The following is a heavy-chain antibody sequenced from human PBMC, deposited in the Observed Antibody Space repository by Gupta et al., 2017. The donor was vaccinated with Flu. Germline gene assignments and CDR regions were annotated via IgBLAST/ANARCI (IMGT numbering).Heavy chain of an antibody. V-gene: IGHV1-2*02. CDR2: INPNSGGT. CDR3: ARGELRYDFWSRFDY. D-gene: IGHD3-3*01. J-gene: IGHJ4*02. CDR1: GYTFTGYY. Sequence: VQLVQSGAEVKKPGASVKVSCKASGYTFTGYYMHWVRQAPGQGLEWMGWINPNSGGTNYAQKFQGRVTMTRDTSISTAYMELSRLRSDDTAVYYCARGELRYDFWSRFDYWGQGTLVTVSS.